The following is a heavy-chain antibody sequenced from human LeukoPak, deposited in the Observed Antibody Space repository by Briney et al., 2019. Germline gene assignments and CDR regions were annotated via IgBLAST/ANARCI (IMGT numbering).Heavy chain of an antibody. V-gene: IGHV4-31*03. CDR2: IYYSGNT. CDR3: ARVIAAAGTDY. CDR1: GGSVSSGGYY. Sequence: SQTLSLTCTVSGGSVSSGGYYWSWIRQHPGKGLEWIGYIYYSGNTYYNPSLKSRVTISVDTSKNPFSLKLSSVTAADTAVYYCARVIAAAGTDYWGQGTLVTVSS. J-gene: IGHJ4*02. D-gene: IGHD6-13*01.